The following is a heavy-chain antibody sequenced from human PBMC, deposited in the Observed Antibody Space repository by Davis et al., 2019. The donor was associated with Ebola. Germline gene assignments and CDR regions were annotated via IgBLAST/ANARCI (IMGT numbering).Heavy chain of an antibody. CDR3: ATGVGYYYDS. J-gene: IGHJ4*02. CDR1: GYTFTNYL. Sequence: ASVKVSCKASGYTFTNYLISWVRQAPGQRLEWMGWINAANGDTKFSQNFHGRVSITRDTSASTVYMGLNSLTSEDTAVYYCATGVGYYYDSWGQGTLVTVSS. V-gene: IGHV1-3*01. D-gene: IGHD1-26*01. CDR2: INAANGDT.